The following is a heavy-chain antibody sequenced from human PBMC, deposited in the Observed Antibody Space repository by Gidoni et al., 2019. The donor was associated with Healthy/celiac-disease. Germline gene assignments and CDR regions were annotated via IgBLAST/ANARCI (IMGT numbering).Heavy chain of an antibody. CDR2: ISGSGGST. CDR1: GFPFSSYA. Sequence: EVQLLESVGGLVQPGGSLRLSCAASGFPFSSYAMSWVRQAPGKGLEWVSAISGSGGSTYYADAVKGRFTISRDNSKNTLYLQMNSLRAEDTAVYYCAKGRGYYGDLSHDAFDIWGQGTMVTVSS. V-gene: IGHV3-23*01. J-gene: IGHJ3*02. CDR3: AKGRGYYGDLSHDAFDI. D-gene: IGHD4-17*01.